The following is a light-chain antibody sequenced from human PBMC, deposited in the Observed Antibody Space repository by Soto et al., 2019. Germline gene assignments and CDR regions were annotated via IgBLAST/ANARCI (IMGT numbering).Light chain of an antibody. CDR3: GTWESYLSVVV. V-gene: IGLV1-51*01. CDR2: DND. CDR1: GSNIGSNS. J-gene: IGLJ2*01. Sequence: QSVLTQPPSVSAAPGQTVTISCSGRGSNIGSNSVSWYQQVPGTAPKLLLDDNDKRPSGIPDRFFGSKSGTSATLGIAGLQTADEDDYYCGTWESYLSVVVFGGGTKVTVL.